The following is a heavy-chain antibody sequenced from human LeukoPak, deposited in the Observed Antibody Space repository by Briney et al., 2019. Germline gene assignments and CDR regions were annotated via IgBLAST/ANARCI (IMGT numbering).Heavy chain of an antibody. CDR2: ISAYNGNT. CDR1: GYTFTSYG. V-gene: IGHV1-18*01. D-gene: IGHD3-16*02. Sequence: VSVKVSCKASGYTFTSYGISWVRQAPGQGLEWMGWISAYNGNTNYAQKLQGRVTMTTDTSTSTAYMELRSLRSDDTAVYYCARDGAENLDYDYVWGSYRYYWFDPWGQGTLVTVSS. CDR3: ARDGAENLDYDYVWGSYRYYWFDP. J-gene: IGHJ5*02.